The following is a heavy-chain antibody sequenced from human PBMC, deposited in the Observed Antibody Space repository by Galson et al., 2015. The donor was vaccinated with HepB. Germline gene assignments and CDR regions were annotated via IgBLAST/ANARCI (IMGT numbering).Heavy chain of an antibody. CDR2: IRYDGSNK. D-gene: IGHD4-17*01. Sequence: SLRLSCAASGFTFSSYGMHWVRQAPGKGLEWVAFIRYDGSNKHYADSVKGRFTISRDNSKNTLYLQMNSLRAEDTAVYYCAKAYGVDYWGQGTLVTVSS. V-gene: IGHV3-30*02. CDR1: GFTFSSYG. CDR3: AKAYGVDY. J-gene: IGHJ4*02.